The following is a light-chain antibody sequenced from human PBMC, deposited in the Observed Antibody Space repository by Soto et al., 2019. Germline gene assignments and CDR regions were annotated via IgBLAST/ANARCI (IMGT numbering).Light chain of an antibody. V-gene: IGKV1-5*01. J-gene: IGKJ2*01. CDR3: QQNNAP. Sequence: DIQMTQSPSTLSASVGDRVTITCRASQSISTWLAWYQQKPGKAPNLLIYAASSLKSGVPSRFSGSGSGTEFTLTISSLQRDDFATYICQQNNAPFGQGTKLEIK. CDR2: AAS. CDR1: QSISTW.